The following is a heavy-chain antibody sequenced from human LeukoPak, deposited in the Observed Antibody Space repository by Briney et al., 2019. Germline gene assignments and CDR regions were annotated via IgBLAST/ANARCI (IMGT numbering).Heavy chain of an antibody. J-gene: IGHJ3*02. CDR3: ARVGWIDAFDI. V-gene: IGHV3-7*01. CDR2: IKQDGSEK. Sequence: GGSLRLSCAASGFTFSSYWMSWVRQAPGKGLEWVANIKQDGSEKYYVDSVKGRFTISRDNAKDSLYLQMNSLRAEDTAVYYCARVGWIDAFDIWGQGTMVTVSS. CDR1: GFTFSSYW. D-gene: IGHD2-2*03.